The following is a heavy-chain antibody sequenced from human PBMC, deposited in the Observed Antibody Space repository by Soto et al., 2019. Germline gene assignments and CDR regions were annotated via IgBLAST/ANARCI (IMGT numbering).Heavy chain of an antibody. CDR3: ARSIVVVTAAGY. D-gene: IGHD2-21*02. V-gene: IGHV1-3*01. Sequence: QVQLVQSGAEVKKPGASVKVSCKASGYTFTSYAMHWVRQAPGQRLEWMGWINAGNGNTKYSQKFQGSVTITRDTSASTAYMELSSLRSEDTAVYYCARSIVVVTAAGYWGQGTLVTVSS. J-gene: IGHJ4*02. CDR1: GYTFTSYA. CDR2: INAGNGNT.